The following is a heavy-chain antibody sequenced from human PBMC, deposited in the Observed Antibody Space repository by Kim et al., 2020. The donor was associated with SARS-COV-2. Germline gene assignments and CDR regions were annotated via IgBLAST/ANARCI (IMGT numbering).Heavy chain of an antibody. J-gene: IGHJ4*02. D-gene: IGHD3-22*01. CDR2: ISGSGGST. CDR3: AKDTRYYDSSTLGY. Sequence: GGSLRLSCAASGFTFSSYAMSWVRQAPGKGLEWVSAISGSGGSTYYADSVKGRFTISRDNSKNTLYLQMNSLRAEDTAVYYCAKDTRYYDSSTLGYWGQGTLVTVSS. CDR1: GFTFSSYA. V-gene: IGHV3-23*01.